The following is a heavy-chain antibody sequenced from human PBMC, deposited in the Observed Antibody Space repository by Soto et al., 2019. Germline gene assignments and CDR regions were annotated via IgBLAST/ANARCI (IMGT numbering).Heavy chain of an antibody. V-gene: IGHV3-74*01. CDR3: SRGGPGVPMYYSDY. CDR1: GFIFSEYW. J-gene: IGHJ4*02. D-gene: IGHD2-8*01. Sequence: ELQLVESGGDIVRPGGSLRLSCAASGFIFSEYWMHWVRQAPGKGLVWVSRISSDGSSTHYADSVKGRFTISRDNSKNTLYLQMNSLTAEDTGVFYCSRGGPGVPMYYSDYWGQGTLVTVSS. CDR2: ISSDGSST.